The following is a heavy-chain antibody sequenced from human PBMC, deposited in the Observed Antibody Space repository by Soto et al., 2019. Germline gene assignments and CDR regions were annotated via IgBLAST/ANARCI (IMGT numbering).Heavy chain of an antibody. CDR1: GGSFSGYY. D-gene: IGHD4-17*01. Sequence: SETLSLTCAVYGGSFSGYYWSWIRQPPGKGLEWIGEINHSGSTNYNPSLKSRVTISVDTSKNQFSLKLSSVTAADTAVYYCARPFNTVTNGAPSNWFDPWGQGTLVTVSS. V-gene: IGHV4-34*01. CDR2: INHSGST. J-gene: IGHJ5*02. CDR3: ARPFNTVTNGAPSNWFDP.